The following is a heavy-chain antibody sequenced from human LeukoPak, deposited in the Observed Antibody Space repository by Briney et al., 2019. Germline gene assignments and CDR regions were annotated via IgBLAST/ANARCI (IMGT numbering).Heavy chain of an antibody. D-gene: IGHD5-24*01. V-gene: IGHV3-74*01. Sequence: PGGSLRLSCAASGFTFSSYWMHWVRQAPGKGLVWVSRINSDGSSTSYADSVKGRFTISRDNSKNTLYLQMNSLRAEDTAVYYCAKDGLGDGYRISWGQGTLVTVSS. CDR1: GFTFSSYW. J-gene: IGHJ5*02. CDR3: AKDGLGDGYRIS. CDR2: INSDGSST.